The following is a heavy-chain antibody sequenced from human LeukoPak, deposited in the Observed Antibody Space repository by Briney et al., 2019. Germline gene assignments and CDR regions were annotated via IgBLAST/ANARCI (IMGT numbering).Heavy chain of an antibody. CDR1: GYTFTSYG. J-gene: IGHJ5*02. CDR3: ARDSGYCSSASCYKGWFDP. CDR2: ISAYNGNT. Sequence: ASVKVSCKASGYTFTSYGISWVRQAPGQGLEWMGWISAYNGNTNYAQKLQGRVTMTTDTSTSTAYMELRSLRSDDTAVYYCARDSGYCSSASCYKGWFDPWGQGTLDTVSS. V-gene: IGHV1-18*01. D-gene: IGHD2-2*02.